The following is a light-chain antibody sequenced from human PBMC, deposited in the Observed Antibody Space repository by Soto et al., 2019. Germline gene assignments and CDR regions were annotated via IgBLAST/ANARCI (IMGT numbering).Light chain of an antibody. J-gene: IGLJ2*01. Sequence: QSVLTQPPSASGTPGQRVTMSCSGSRPNIGSNTVNWYQQLAGTAPKVLIYSNDQRPSGVPDRFSGSKSGTSASLAISGLQSEDAADYYCAAWDDSLKVVVFGGGPKVTVL. CDR2: SND. CDR1: RPNIGSNT. CDR3: AAWDDSLKVVV. V-gene: IGLV1-44*01.